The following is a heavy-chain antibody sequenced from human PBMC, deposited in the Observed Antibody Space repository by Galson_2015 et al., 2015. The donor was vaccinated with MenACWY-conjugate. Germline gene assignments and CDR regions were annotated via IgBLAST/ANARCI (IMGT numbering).Heavy chain of an antibody. CDR3: AKDGYKDV. J-gene: IGHJ6*03. V-gene: IGHV3-23*01. Sequence: SLRLSCAVSGFTFRQYAMSWVRQAPGTGLEWVAIISDSGAATHYIDSVKGRFTISRDNSKNTLYLQMSRLRAEDTALYYCAKDGYKDVWGKGTPVSGPS. CDR1: GFTFRQYA. CDR2: ISDSGAAT.